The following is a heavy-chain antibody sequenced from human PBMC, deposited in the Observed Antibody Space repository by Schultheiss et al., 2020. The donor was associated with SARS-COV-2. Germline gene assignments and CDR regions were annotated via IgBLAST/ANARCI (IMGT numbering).Heavy chain of an antibody. J-gene: IGHJ4*02. Sequence: GGSLRLSCAASGFTFSSYGMHWVRQAPGKGLEWVAVISYDGSNKYYADSVKGRFTISRDNSKNTLYLQMNSLRAEDTAVYYCAREGSGSYMLRLWGQGTLVTVSS. CDR3: AREGSGSYMLRL. CDR2: ISYDGSNK. CDR1: GFTFSSYG. V-gene: IGHV3-30*03. D-gene: IGHD3-10*01.